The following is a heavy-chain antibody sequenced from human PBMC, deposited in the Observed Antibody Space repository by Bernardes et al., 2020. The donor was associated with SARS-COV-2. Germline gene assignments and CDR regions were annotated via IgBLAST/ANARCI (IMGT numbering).Heavy chain of an antibody. CDR3: ARLSGKLGED. D-gene: IGHD3-16*01. J-gene: IGHJ1*01. V-gene: IGHV4-39*01. CDR2: IYHDGNT. Sequence: VILSLTSNVSCVSLSSRSYYWGWLRQPPGKGLEWIGHIYHDGNTHYNPSLKSRVIISVDTSKNQISLNLSSVTAADTAVYYCARLSGKLGEDWGLGTLVTVSS. CDR1: CVSLSSRSYY.